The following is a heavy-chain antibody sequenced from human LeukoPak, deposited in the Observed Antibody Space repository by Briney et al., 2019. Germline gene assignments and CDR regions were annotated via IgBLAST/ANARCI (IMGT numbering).Heavy chain of an antibody. J-gene: IGHJ5*02. V-gene: IGHV1-18*01. CDR3: ARDPSTLYYDFWSGSPWFDP. CDR1: GYTFTSYG. D-gene: IGHD3-3*01. CDR2: ISAYNGNT. Sequence: GASVKVSCKASGYTFTSYGISWARQAPGQGLEWMGWISAYNGNTNYAQKLQGRVTMTTDTSTSTAYMELRSLRSDDTAVYYCARDPSTLYYDFWSGSPWFDPWGQGTLVTVSS.